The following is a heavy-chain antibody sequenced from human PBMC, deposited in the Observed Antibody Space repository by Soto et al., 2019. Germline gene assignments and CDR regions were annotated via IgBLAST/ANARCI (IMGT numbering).Heavy chain of an antibody. CDR1: GESFSGYI. CDR3: ARGLITGSLYSGGCYYFDS. CDR2: INHSGSA. Sequence: QVQLQQSGAGLLKPSETLSLTCAVYGESFSGYIWTWIRQTPGKGLQWIGQINHSGSAYYNPSLKSRVTIAVHTSNSEFSLELSSVTAADTAVYYCARGLITGSLYSGGCYYFDSWGQGTQVTVSS. J-gene: IGHJ4*02. V-gene: IGHV4-34*01. D-gene: IGHD2-2*01.